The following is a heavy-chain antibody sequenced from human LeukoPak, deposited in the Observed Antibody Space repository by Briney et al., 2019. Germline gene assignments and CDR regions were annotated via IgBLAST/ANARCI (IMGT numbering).Heavy chain of an antibody. CDR2: VSASGYT. V-gene: IGHV4-61*02. J-gene: IGHJ4*02. Sequence: PSETLSLTCTVSASISSGDYYWNWIRQPAGKGLEWIGRVSASGYTNYNPSLKSRVTISVDTSKNQFSLKLSSVTAADTAVYYCARDRPGGSTLDYWGQGTLVTVSS. CDR3: ARDRPGGSTLDY. CDR1: ASISSGDYY. D-gene: IGHD2-15*01.